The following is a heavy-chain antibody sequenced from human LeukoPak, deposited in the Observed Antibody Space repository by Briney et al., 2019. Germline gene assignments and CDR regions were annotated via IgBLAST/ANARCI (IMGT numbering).Heavy chain of an antibody. D-gene: IGHD6-19*01. Sequence: SETLSLSCTASGGSISRSSYYWGWIRQPPGKGLEWIGVLYYSGSTYYNPSLKSRVSISADTSKNQFSLNLSSVTAADTAVYFCTVGDEVTGRDNWGQGTLATVSS. CDR3: TVGDEVTGRDN. V-gene: IGHV4-39*01. CDR1: GGSISRSSYY. J-gene: IGHJ4*02. CDR2: LYYSGST.